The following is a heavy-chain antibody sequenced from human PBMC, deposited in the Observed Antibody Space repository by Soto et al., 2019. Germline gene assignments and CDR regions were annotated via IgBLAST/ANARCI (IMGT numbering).Heavy chain of an antibody. J-gene: IGHJ6*02. Sequence: GGSLRLSCAASGFIFSTYAMHWVRQAPGKGLEWVALISYDGGNEYFADSVKGRFTISRDNAKNSLYLQMNSLRDEDTAVYYCARVPGYSSSWYYYYGMDVWGQGTTVTV. CDR3: ARVPGYSSSWYYYYGMDV. CDR1: GFIFSTYA. CDR2: ISYDGGNE. V-gene: IGHV3-30-3*01. D-gene: IGHD6-13*01.